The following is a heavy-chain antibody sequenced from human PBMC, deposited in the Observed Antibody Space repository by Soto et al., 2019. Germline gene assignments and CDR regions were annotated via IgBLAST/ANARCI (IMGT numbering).Heavy chain of an antibody. CDR2: IYYSGST. CDR1: GGSSSSYY. J-gene: IGHJ6*03. V-gene: IGHV4-59*08. Sequence: TSVTLSVTWTVAGGSSSSYYWSWIRQPPGKGLEWIGYIYYSGSTNYNPSLKSRVTISVDTSKNQFSLKLSSVTAADTAVYYCASTRPDRRGLVYMDVWGKGTTVTVSS. CDR3: ASTRPDRRGLVYMDV. D-gene: IGHD2-2*01.